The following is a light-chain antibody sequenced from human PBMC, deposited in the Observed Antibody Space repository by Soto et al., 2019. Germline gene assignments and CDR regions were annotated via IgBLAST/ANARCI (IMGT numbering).Light chain of an antibody. V-gene: IGLV2-14*01. J-gene: IGLJ2*01. Sequence: QSALTQPASVSGSPGQSITISCTGTSSDVGGYNYVSWYQQHPGKAPKLMIYDVSNRPSGVSYRFSASKSGNTASLTISGLQAEDEADYHCSSYTSSNTVVFGGGTQLTVL. CDR1: SSDVGGYNY. CDR3: SSYTSSNTVV. CDR2: DVS.